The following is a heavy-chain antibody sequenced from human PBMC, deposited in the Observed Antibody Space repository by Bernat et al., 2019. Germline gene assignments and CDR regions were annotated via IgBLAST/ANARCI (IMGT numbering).Heavy chain of an antibody. V-gene: IGHV5-51*01. D-gene: IGHD6-6*01. Sequence: EVQLVQSGAEVKKPGESLKISCKGSGYSFSSYWIGWVRQMPGQGLEWMGIIYPGYSDTRYSPSFQGQCTFSADKSITTAYLTWSGRKASDTAMYYCARLGGYTSSSNFDSWGQGTLVTVSS. CDR2: IYPGYSDT. CDR1: GYSFSSYW. J-gene: IGHJ5*01. CDR3: ARLGGYTSSSNFDS.